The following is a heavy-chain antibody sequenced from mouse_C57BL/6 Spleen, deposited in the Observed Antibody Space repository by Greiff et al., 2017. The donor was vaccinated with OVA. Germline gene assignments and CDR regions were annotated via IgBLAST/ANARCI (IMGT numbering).Heavy chain of an antibody. V-gene: IGHV10-1*01. CDR1: GFSFNTYA. CDR2: IRSKSNNYAT. D-gene: IGHD2-5*01. J-gene: IGHJ3*01. CDR3: AGYYSNLFAY. Sequence: EVKLVESGGGLVQPKGSLKLSCAASGFSFNTYAMNWVRQAPGKGLEWVARIRSKSNNYATYYADSVKDRFTISRDDSESMLYLQMNNLKTEDTAMYYCAGYYSNLFAYWGQGTLVTVSA.